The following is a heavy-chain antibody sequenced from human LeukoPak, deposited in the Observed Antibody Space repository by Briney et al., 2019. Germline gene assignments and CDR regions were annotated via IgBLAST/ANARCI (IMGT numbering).Heavy chain of an antibody. CDR3: AHRLRQWELPLGFDY. V-gene: IGHV2-5*01. Sequence: TLSLTCTVSGGSIGSHYWTWIRQPPGKALEWLALIYWNDDKRYSPSLKSRLTITKDTSKNQVVLTMTNMDPVDTATYYCAHRLRQWELPLGFDYWGQGTLVTVSS. CDR1: GGSIGSHYWT. J-gene: IGHJ4*02. D-gene: IGHD1-26*01. CDR2: IYWNDDK.